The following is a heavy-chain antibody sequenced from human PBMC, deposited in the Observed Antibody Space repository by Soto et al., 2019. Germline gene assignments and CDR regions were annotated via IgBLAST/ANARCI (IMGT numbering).Heavy chain of an antibody. J-gene: IGHJ4*02. D-gene: IGHD3-10*01. CDR3: AREPLIRGVRYYFDY. V-gene: IGHV4-31*03. CDR2: IFYSGST. Sequence: QLQESGPGLVKPSQTLSLTCTVSGDSISSGSYYWTWVRQRPGTGLEWMGYIFYSGSTSYNPSRRSRLSMSVDTSKNEFSLKLSSVTAADTAVYYCAREPLIRGVRYYFDYWGRGTLVTVSS. CDR1: GDSISSGSYY.